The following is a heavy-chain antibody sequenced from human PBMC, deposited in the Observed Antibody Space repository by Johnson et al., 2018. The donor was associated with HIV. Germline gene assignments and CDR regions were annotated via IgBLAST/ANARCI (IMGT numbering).Heavy chain of an antibody. Sequence: QVQLVESGGGLVKPGGSLRLSCAASGFTFSDYYMSWIRQAPGKGLEWVSYISSSGSILYYADSVKGRFTISRDNAKNSLYLQMNSLRAEDTAVYYCASSNVVGYSNYPDAFDIWGQGTMVTVSS. CDR2: ISSSGSIL. CDR3: ASSNVVGYSNYPDAFDI. D-gene: IGHD6-13*01. V-gene: IGHV3-11*01. J-gene: IGHJ3*02. CDR1: GFTFSDYY.